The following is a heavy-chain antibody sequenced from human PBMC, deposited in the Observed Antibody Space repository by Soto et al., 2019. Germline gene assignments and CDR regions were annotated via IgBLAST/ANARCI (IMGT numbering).Heavy chain of an antibody. J-gene: IGHJ4*02. Sequence: QVQLVQSGAEVKKPGSSVKVSCKASGGTFSSYAISWVRQAPGQGLEWMGGIIPIFGPANYAQKYQGRVTITAGGSTSTAYRELSSLRSEDTAVYYCARGRRIQLLPFDYWGQGTLVTVSS. CDR3: ARGRRIQLLPFDY. CDR2: IIPIFGPA. V-gene: IGHV1-69*01. D-gene: IGHD5-18*01. CDR1: GGTFSSYA.